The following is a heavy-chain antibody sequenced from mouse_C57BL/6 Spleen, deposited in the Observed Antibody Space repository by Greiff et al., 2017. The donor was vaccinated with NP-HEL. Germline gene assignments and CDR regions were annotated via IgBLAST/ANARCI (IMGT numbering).Heavy chain of an antibody. V-gene: IGHV5-4*01. D-gene: IGHD1-1*01. CDR2: ISDGGSYT. CDR3: ARDRGVAREYYYAMDY. Sequence: EVHLVESGGGLVKPGGSLKLSCAASGFTFSSYAMSWVRQTPEKRLEWVATISDGGSYTYYPDNVKGRFTISRDNAKNNLYLQMSHLKSEDTAMYYCARDRGVAREYYYAMDYWGQGTSVTVSS. CDR1: GFTFSSYA. J-gene: IGHJ4*01.